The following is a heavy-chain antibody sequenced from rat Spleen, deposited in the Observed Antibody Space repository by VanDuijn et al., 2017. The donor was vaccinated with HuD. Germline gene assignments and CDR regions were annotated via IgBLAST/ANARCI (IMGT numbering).Heavy chain of an antibody. CDR3: TRDPITTRDYFDY. V-gene: IGHV2-1*01. CDR1: GFSVTSNS. J-gene: IGHJ2*01. Sequence: QVQLKESGPGLVQPSQTLSLTCTVSGFSVTSNSVHWVRQPPGKGLEWMGGIWGDGNTDYNSVLKSRLNISRDTSKSQVFLKMNSLQTDDTAIYFCTRDPITTRDYFDYGGQGVMVTVSS. CDR2: IWGDGNT. D-gene: IGHD1-1*01.